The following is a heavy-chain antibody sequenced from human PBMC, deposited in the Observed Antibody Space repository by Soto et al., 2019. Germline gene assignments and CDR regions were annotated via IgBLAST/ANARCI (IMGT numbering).Heavy chain of an antibody. CDR1: GFTFSDYT. CDR2: ISKDGTKK. V-gene: IGHV3-30-3*01. CDR3: AREGTIDSLYYNYLVV. J-gene: IGHJ6*02. Sequence: GGTLRLSCEASGFTFSDYTLYWVRQAPGKGLEWLAGISKDGTKKDYADSVKGRFTISRDNFRNTFYLQMDSLRSEDTALYYCAREGTIDSLYYNYLVVWYPETSVTV. D-gene: IGHD1-20*01.